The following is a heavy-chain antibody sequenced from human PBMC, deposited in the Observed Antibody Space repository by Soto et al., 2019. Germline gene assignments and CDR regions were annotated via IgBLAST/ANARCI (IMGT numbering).Heavy chain of an antibody. CDR1: EFSLSTSGVG. V-gene: IGHV2-5*02. D-gene: IGHD2-2*01. J-gene: IGHJ5*02. Sequence: QITLKESGPTLVKPTQTLTLTCTFSEFSLSTSGVGVGWIRQPPGKALEWLALIYWDDDKRYSPSLKSRLTITKDTSKNQVVLTMTNMDPVDTATYYCAHKRGVVPAAMVWFDPWGQGTLVTVSS. CDR3: AHKRGVVPAAMVWFDP. CDR2: IYWDDDK.